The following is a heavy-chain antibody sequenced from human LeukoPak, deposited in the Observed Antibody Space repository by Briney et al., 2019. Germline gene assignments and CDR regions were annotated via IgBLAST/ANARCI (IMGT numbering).Heavy chain of an antibody. CDR1: GYSFTSYW. Sequence: GESLQISCQGSGYSFTSYWIGWVRQMPGKGLEWMGIIYPGDSDTRYSPSFQGQVTISADKSISTAYLQWSSLKASDTAMYYCATRITTNWFDPWGQGTLVTVSS. CDR3: ATRITTNWFDP. CDR2: IYPGDSDT. D-gene: IGHD3-10*01. J-gene: IGHJ5*02. V-gene: IGHV5-51*01.